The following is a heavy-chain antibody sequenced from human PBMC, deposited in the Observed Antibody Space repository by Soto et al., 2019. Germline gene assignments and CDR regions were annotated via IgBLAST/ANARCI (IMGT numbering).Heavy chain of an antibody. J-gene: IGHJ6*02. CDR3: ARVNYYYYGMDV. CDR2: IYYSGST. Sequence: SETLSLTCTVSGGSISSSSYYWGWIRQPPGKGLEWIGSIYYSGSTYYNPSLKSRVTISVDTSKNQFSLKLSSVTAADTAVYYCARVNYYYYGMDVWGQGTTVTVSS. CDR1: GGSISSSSYY. V-gene: IGHV4-39*01.